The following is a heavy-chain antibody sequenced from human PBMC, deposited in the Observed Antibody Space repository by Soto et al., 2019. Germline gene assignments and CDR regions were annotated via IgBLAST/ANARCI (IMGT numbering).Heavy chain of an antibody. CDR3: ARDPYGGYIFDS. CDR1: GFLFRNYA. CDR2: ISFDGANI. V-gene: IGHV3-30-3*01. Sequence: QVQLVESGGGVVQPGTSLRLSCAASGFLFRNYAVHWVRQSPAKGLEWLAVISFDGANIFYAGAAKGRFTISRDNSKQTLYLQLDSLRPEDTGVYFCARDPYGGYIFDSWGQGTQVTPSS. D-gene: IGHD5-12*01. J-gene: IGHJ4*02.